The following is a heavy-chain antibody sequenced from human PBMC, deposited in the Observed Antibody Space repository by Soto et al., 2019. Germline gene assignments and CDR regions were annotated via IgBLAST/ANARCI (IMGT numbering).Heavy chain of an antibody. V-gene: IGHV1-69*08. CDR2: IIPILGIA. J-gene: IGHJ4*02. CDR1: GGTFSSYT. Sequence: QVQLVQSGAEVKKPGSSVKVSCKASGGTFSSYTISWVRQAPGQGLEWMGRIIPILGIANYAQKFQGRVTITADKSTSTAYMELSSLRSEDTAVYYCAKDYGGKDGDYWGQGTVVTVSS. CDR3: AKDYGGKDGDY. D-gene: IGHD4-17*01.